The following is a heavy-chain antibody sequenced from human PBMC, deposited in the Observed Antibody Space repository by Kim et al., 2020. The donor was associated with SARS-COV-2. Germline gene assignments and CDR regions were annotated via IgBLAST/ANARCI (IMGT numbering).Heavy chain of an antibody. D-gene: IGHD3-16*02. CDR1: GFTFSSYS. Sequence: GGSLRLSCAASGFTFSSYSMNWVRQAPGKGLEWVSSISSSSSYIYYADSVKGRFTISRDNAKNSLYLQMNSLRAVDTAVYYCARDGTLRLGELSFTYYYYGMDVWGQGSTVTVSS. CDR2: ISSSSSYI. CDR3: ARDGTLRLGELSFTYYYYGMDV. V-gene: IGHV3-21*01. J-gene: IGHJ6*02.